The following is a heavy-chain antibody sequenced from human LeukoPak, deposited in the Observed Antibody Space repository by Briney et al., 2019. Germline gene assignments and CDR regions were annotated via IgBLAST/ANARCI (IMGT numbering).Heavy chain of an antibody. D-gene: IGHD1-26*01. CDR3: AREAGAAPDDY. Sequence: PGGSLRLSCAASGFTFSRFTMNWVRQAPGKGLEWVSSISSSSSYIYYADSVKGRFTISRDNAKNSLYLQMNSLRAEDTAVYYCAREAGAAPDDYWGQGTLVTVSS. CDR1: GFTFSRFT. J-gene: IGHJ4*02. V-gene: IGHV3-21*01. CDR2: ISSSSSYI.